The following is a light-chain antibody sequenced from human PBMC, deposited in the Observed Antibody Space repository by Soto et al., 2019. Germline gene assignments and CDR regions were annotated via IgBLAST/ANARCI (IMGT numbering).Light chain of an antibody. CDR2: GAS. CDR1: QSVSSN. V-gene: IGKV3-15*01. Sequence: EIVMTQSPATLSVSPGERATLSCRASQSVSSNLAWYQQKPGQAPRLLIYGASTRATGIPARFSGSGSGTEFTLTISSLQSEDFAVYYCQQYNNWTRLTLGGGTKVDIK. J-gene: IGKJ4*01. CDR3: QQYNNWTRLT.